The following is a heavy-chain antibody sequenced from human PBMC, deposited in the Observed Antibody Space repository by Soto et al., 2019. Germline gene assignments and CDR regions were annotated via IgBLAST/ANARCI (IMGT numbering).Heavy chain of an antibody. CDR1: GFSFSDSG. J-gene: IGHJ6*04. CDR2: IRRKTNNYAT. CDR3: TRLPYYIDV. Sequence: PGGSLRLSCAASGFSFSDSGIHWVRQASGKGLEWVGRIRRKTNNYATAYAASVEGRFSISRDDSKNTAFLQMNSLKTEDTAVYYCTRLPYYIDVWGKGTTVTVSS. V-gene: IGHV3-73*01. D-gene: IGHD2-21*01.